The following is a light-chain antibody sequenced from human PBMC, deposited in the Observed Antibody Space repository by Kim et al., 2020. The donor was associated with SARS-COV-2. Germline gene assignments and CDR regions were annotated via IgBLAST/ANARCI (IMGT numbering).Light chain of an antibody. CDR2: GSS. Sequence: SPGERATLACRASQSVSTNLAWYQQKPGQPPRRLIYGSSTRATGIPARFSGSGSGTEFTLTISSLQSEDFAVYYCQQYDNWPPWTFGQGTKVDIK. CDR1: QSVSTN. V-gene: IGKV3-15*01. J-gene: IGKJ1*01. CDR3: QQYDNWPPWT.